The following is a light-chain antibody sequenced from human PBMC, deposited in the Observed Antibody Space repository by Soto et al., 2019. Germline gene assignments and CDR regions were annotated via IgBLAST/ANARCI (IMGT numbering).Light chain of an antibody. CDR3: SSYTTSNTRQIA. CDR1: SSDVGGYNY. J-gene: IGLJ1*01. Sequence: QSALTQPASVSGSPGQSITISCTGTSSDVGGYNYVSWYQHHPGKAPKLMIFDVSNRPSGVSNRSSGSKSGNTASLTISGLQPEDEADYYCSSYTTSNTRQIAFGTGTKVTVL. CDR2: DVS. V-gene: IGLV2-14*03.